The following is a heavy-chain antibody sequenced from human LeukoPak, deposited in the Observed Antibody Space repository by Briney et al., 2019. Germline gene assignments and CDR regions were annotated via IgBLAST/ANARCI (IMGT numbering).Heavy chain of an antibody. Sequence: ASVTVSFKASGYTFTIYGISWVRQAPGQGLEGMGWISAYNGNTNYAQKLQGRVTMTTDTSTSTAYMELRSLRSDDTAVYYCARDHYYDSSGYYPGGVNWFDPWGQGTLVTVSS. V-gene: IGHV1-18*01. J-gene: IGHJ5*02. CDR3: ARDHYYDSSGYYPGGVNWFDP. CDR1: GYTFTIYG. CDR2: ISAYNGNT. D-gene: IGHD3-22*01.